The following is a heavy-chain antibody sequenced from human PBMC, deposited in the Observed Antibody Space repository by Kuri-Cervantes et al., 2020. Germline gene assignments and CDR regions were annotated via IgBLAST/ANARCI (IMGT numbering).Heavy chain of an antibody. Sequence: GESLKISCAASGFTFDDYAMHWVRQGPGRGLEWVSYIPWDGGSTSYADSVKGRFTVSRDNAKNSLYLQMDSLRAEDTAVYYCATPSRASYYYYYMDVWGKGTTVTVSS. J-gene: IGHJ6*03. CDR1: GFTFDDYA. CDR2: IPWDGGST. V-gene: IGHV3-43D*04. CDR3: ATPSRASYYYYYMDV. D-gene: IGHD2-15*01.